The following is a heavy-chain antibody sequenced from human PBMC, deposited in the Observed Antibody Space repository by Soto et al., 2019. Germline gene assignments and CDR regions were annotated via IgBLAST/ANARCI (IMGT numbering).Heavy chain of an antibody. CDR1: GFTVSSNY. J-gene: IGHJ4*02. Sequence: EVQLVESGGGLVQPGGSLRLSCAASGFTVSSNYMNWVRQAPGKGLEWVSIIYGAASTYYADSVKGRFTISRDNSKNTPYLQMNSLRAEDTAVYYCARDGPSRSRYYFDYWGQGTLVTVSS. CDR3: ARDGPSRSRYYFDY. D-gene: IGHD6-13*01. CDR2: IYGAAST. V-gene: IGHV3-66*01.